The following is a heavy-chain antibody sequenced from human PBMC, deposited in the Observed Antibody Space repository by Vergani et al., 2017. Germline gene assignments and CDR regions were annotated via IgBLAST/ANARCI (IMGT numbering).Heavy chain of an antibody. Sequence: QVQLQQWGAGLLKPSETLSLTCAVYGGSFSGYYWSWIRQPPGKGLELIGEINHSGSTNYDPSLKSRVTISVDTSKNQFSLKLSSVTASDPAVYYCARGGQWLVPFVYWGQGTLVTVSS. CDR2: INHSGST. J-gene: IGHJ4*02. CDR1: GGSFSGYY. V-gene: IGHV4-34*01. CDR3: ARGGQWLVPFVY. D-gene: IGHD6-19*01.